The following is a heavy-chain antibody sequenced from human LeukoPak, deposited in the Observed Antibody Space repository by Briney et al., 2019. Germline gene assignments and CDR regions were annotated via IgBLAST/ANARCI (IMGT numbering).Heavy chain of an antibody. CDR2: ISGSGGNT. Sequence: GGSLRLSCAASGFNFRSYAMSWVRQAPGKGREWVSAISGSGGNTYYADSVKGRFTISRDNSKNTLYLQMNSLRAEDTAVYYCAKEIWMAVAGTACWGQGTLVTVSS. J-gene: IGHJ4*02. CDR3: AKEIWMAVAGTAC. CDR1: GFNFRSYA. V-gene: IGHV3-23*01. D-gene: IGHD6-19*01.